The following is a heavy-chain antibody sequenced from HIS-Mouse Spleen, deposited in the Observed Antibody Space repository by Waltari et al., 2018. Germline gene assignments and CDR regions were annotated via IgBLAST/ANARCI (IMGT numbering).Heavy chain of an antibody. D-gene: IGHD1-26*01. Sequence: QVQLVQSGAEVKKPGASVKVSCKVSGYTLTDLSMPWVRQAPGKGLEWMGGFDPEDGETIYAQKFQGRVTMTEDTSTDTAYMELSSLRSEDTAVYYCATDRSYSGSYSGWFDPWGQGTLVTVSS. V-gene: IGHV1-24*01. CDR3: ATDRSYSGSYSGWFDP. J-gene: IGHJ5*02. CDR2: FDPEDGET. CDR1: GYTLTDLS.